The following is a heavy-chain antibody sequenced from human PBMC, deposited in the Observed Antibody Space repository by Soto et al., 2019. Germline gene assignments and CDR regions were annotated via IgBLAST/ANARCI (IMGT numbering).Heavy chain of an antibody. CDR2: ISGSGGST. CDR1: GFTFSSYA. D-gene: IGHD3-16*02. J-gene: IGHJ4*02. Sequence: GGSLRLSCAASGFTFSSYAMSWVRQAPGKGLEWVSAISGSGGSTYYADSMKGRFTISRDNCKNTLYLQMNSLRAEDTAVSYCEYVKGAVIGLNYFDYWGQGTLVTVSS. V-gene: IGHV3-23*01. CDR3: EYVKGAVIGLNYFDY.